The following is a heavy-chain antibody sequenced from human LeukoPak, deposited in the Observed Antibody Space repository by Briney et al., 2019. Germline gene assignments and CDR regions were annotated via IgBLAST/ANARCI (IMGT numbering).Heavy chain of an antibody. CDR3: AKDKYCSGGGCYSYYFQH. V-gene: IGHV3-48*01. J-gene: IGHJ1*01. D-gene: IGHD2-15*01. Sequence: GGSLRLSCAASGITFSSYAMNWVRQAPGKGLGWVSYISSSSSTIYYADSVKGRFTISRDNAKNSLSLQMNSLRAEDTAVYYCAKDKYCSGGGCYSYYFQHWGQGTLVTVSS. CDR1: GITFSSYA. CDR2: ISSSSSTI.